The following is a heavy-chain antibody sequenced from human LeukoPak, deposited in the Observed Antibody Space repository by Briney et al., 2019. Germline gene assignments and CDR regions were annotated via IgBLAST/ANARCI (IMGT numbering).Heavy chain of an antibody. V-gene: IGHV3-48*03. CDR2: ISTSGVTM. D-gene: IGHD4-17*01. CDR3: VREYYDDFGY. J-gene: IGHJ4*02. CDR1: GFSFSSYE. Sequence: GGSLRLSCAASGFSFSSYEMNWVRQAPGRGLEWISYISTSGVTMFCADSVKGRFTISRDNAKNSLYLQMNSLRDEDTAVYYCVREYYDDFGYWGQGTLVTVSS.